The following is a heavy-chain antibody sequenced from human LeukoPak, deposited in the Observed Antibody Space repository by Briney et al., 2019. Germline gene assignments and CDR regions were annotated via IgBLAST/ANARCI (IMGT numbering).Heavy chain of an antibody. Sequence: SETLSLTCTVSGGSISRNNYSWDWIRQPPGKGLEYIGSIYYSGSTYYTPSLKSRVTISVDTSKNQFSLKLSSVTATDTAVYYCARHRGSSSNFDYWGQGTLVTVSS. V-gene: IGHV4-39*01. CDR1: GGSISRNNYS. D-gene: IGHD6-6*01. J-gene: IGHJ4*02. CDR2: IYYSGST. CDR3: ARHRGSSSNFDY.